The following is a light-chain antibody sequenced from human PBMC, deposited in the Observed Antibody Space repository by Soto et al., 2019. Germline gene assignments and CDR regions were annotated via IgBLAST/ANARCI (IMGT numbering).Light chain of an antibody. Sequence: VLTQSPGTLSVSPGDSATLSCRASQSVSSSYLAWYQQKPGQAPRLLIYGASSRPTGIQDRFSGSGSGTEFTPTIRRLEPEDFAVYYCKQYGSSSTFGQGTRLEIK. V-gene: IGKV3-20*01. J-gene: IGKJ5*01. CDR3: KQYGSSST. CDR1: QSVSSSY. CDR2: GAS.